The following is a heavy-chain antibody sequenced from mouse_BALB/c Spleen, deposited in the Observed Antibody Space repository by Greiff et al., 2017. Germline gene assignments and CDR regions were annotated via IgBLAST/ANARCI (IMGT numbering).Heavy chain of an antibody. CDR2: ISSGGSYT. D-gene: IGHD2-1*01. Sequence: EVHLVESGGDLVKPGGSLKLSCAASGFTFSSYGMSWVRQTPDKRLEWVATISSGGSYTYYPDSVKGRFTISRDNAKNTLYLQMSSLKSEDTAMYYCARQKGDYGSSWFAYWGQGTLVTVSA. CDR3: ARQKGDYGSSWFAY. CDR1: GFTFSSYG. J-gene: IGHJ3*01. V-gene: IGHV5-6*01.